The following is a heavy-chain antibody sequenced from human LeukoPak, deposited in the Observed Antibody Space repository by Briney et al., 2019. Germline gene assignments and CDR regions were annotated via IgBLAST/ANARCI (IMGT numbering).Heavy chain of an antibody. CDR2: IIPIFGIA. Sequence: ASVKVSCKASGGTFSSYAISWVRQAPGQGLEWMGRIIPIFGIANYAQKFQGRVTITADKSTSTAYMELSSLRSEDTAVYYCPTEYSSSARFDPWGQGTLVTVSS. J-gene: IGHJ5*02. D-gene: IGHD6-13*01. V-gene: IGHV1-69*04. CDR3: PTEYSSSARFDP. CDR1: GGTFSSYA.